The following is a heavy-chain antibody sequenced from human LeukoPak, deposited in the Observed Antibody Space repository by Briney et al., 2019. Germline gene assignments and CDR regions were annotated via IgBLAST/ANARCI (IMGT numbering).Heavy chain of an antibody. CDR2: INAVNGNT. J-gene: IGHJ4*02. V-gene: IGHV1-3*03. CDR3: AREGVHSSWSLFDY. CDR1: GYTFTTYT. D-gene: IGHD6-6*01. Sequence: ASVKVSCKASGYTFTTYTMHWVRQAPGQRLEWMGWINAVNGNTKYSQEFQGRVTITRDTSASTAYIELSSLRSEDTAVYYCAREGVHSSWSLFDYWGQGTLVTVSS.